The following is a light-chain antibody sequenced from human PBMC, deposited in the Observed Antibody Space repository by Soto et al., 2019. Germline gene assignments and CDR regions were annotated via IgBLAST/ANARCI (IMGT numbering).Light chain of an antibody. J-gene: IGLJ2*01. Sequence: QSALTQPASASGSPGQSITISCTGTSSDIGDYTHVSWYQQHPGKAPKLIIYEVSDRPSGVSNRFSGSKSGNTASLTISGLQTEDEGDYYCCSYTSISTSAVFGGGTQLTVL. CDR3: CSYTSISTSAV. CDR2: EVS. V-gene: IGLV2-14*01. CDR1: SSDIGDYTH.